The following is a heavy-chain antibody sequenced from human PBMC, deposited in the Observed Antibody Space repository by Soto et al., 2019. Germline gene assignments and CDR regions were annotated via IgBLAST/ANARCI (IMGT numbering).Heavy chain of an antibody. Sequence: EVRLVESGGGLVRPGGSPRLSCAASGFTFSKFWMHWVRQAPGKGLVWVSRMNSDGSSTTYADSVKGRFTISRDNAKNTLYLQMNSLRAEDTAVYYCVREDSGTYYWIDYWGQGTLVTVSS. CDR3: VREDSGTYYWIDY. V-gene: IGHV3-74*01. D-gene: IGHD1-26*01. J-gene: IGHJ4*02. CDR2: MNSDGSST. CDR1: GFTFSKFW.